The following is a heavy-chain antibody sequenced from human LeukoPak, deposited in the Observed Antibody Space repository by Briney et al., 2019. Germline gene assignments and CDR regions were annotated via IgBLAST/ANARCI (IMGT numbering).Heavy chain of an antibody. J-gene: IGHJ6*02. Sequence: SETLSLTCAVYGGSFSGYYWSWIRQPPGKELEWIGEINHSGSTNYNPSLKSRVTISVDTSKNQFSLKLSSVTAADTAVYYCAITPYYYYGMDVWGQGTTVTVSS. CDR1: GGSFSGYY. CDR3: AITPYYYYGMDV. V-gene: IGHV4-34*01. CDR2: INHSGST.